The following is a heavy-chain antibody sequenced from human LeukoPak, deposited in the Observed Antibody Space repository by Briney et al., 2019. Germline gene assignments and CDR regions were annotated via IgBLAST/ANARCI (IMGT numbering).Heavy chain of an antibody. CDR2: IGTAGDT. CDR1: GFTFSSYD. Sequence: GGSLRLSCAASGFTFSSYDMHWVRQATGKGLEWVSAIGTAGDTYYPGSVKGRFTISRENAKNSLYLQMNSLRAGDTAVYYCARDGRTGTTPEYYYGMDVWGQGTTVTVSS. V-gene: IGHV3-13*01. D-gene: IGHD1-7*01. CDR3: ARDGRTGTTPEYYYGMDV. J-gene: IGHJ6*02.